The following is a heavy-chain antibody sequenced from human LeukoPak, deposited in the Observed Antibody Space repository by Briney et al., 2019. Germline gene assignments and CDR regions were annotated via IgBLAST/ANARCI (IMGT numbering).Heavy chain of an antibody. CDR1: GFTFSSYA. J-gene: IGHJ4*02. Sequence: GGSLRLSCAASGFTFSSYAMSWVRQAPGKGLEWVSAISGSGGSTYYADSVKGRFTISRDNSKNTLYLQMNSLRAEDTAVYYCARAGDYYDSSGCDYWGQGTLVTVSS. D-gene: IGHD3-22*01. CDR3: ARAGDYYDSSGCDY. V-gene: IGHV3-23*01. CDR2: ISGSGGST.